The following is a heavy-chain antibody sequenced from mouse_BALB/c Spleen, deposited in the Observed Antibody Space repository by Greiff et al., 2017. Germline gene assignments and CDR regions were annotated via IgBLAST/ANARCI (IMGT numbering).Heavy chain of an antibody. Sequence: EVHLVESGGGLVQPGGSLKLSCAASGFTFSSYTMSWVRQTPEKRLEWVAYISNGGGSTYYPDTVKGRFTISRDNAKNTQYLQMSSLKSEDTAMYYCARHYYGSSSYFDYWGQGTTLTVSS. V-gene: IGHV5-12-2*01. J-gene: IGHJ2*01. CDR1: GFTFSSYT. CDR2: ISNGGGST. CDR3: ARHYYGSSSYFDY. D-gene: IGHD1-1*01.